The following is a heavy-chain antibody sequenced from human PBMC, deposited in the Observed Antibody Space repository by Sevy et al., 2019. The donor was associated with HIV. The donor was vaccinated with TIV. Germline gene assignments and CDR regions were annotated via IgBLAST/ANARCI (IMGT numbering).Heavy chain of an antibody. CDR2: IYYSGST. CDR1: GGSVSSGSYY. V-gene: IGHV4-61*01. Sequence: SETLSLTCTLSGGSVSSGSYYWSWIRQPPGKGLEWIGYIYYSGSTNYNPSLKSRVTISVDTSKNQFSLKLSSVTAADTAVYYCASLTYYYDSSGPYWGQGTLVTVSS. D-gene: IGHD3-22*01. CDR3: ASLTYYYDSSGPY. J-gene: IGHJ4*02.